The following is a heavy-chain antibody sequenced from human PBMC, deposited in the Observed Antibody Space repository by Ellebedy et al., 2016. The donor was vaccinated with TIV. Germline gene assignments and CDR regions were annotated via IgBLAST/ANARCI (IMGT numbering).Heavy chain of an antibody. D-gene: IGHD2-15*01. CDR2: INPNSGGT. J-gene: IGHJ5*02. CDR1: GYTFTGYY. V-gene: IGHV1-2*02. CDR3: AREKRILRILGGFDP. Sequence: ASVKVSXXASGYTFTGYYMHWVRQAPGQGLEWMGWINPNSGGTNYAQKFQGRVTMTRDTSISTAYMELSRLRSDDTAVYYCAREKRILRILGGFDPWGQGTLVTVSS.